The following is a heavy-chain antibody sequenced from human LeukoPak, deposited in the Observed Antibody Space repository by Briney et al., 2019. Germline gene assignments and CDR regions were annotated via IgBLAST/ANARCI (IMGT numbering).Heavy chain of an antibody. V-gene: IGHV4-31*03. CDR1: GGSISSGGYY. Sequence: SETLSLTCTVSGGSISSGGYYWSWIRQHPGKGLEWIGYIYYSGSTYYNPSLKSRVTISVDTSKNQISLKLSSVTAADTAVYYCARFDYGDTGLFDYWGQGTLVTVSS. CDR2: IYYSGST. D-gene: IGHD4-17*01. CDR3: ARFDYGDTGLFDY. J-gene: IGHJ4*02.